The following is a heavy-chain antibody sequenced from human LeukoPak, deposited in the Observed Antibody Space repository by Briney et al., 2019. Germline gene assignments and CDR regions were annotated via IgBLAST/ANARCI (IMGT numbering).Heavy chain of an antibody. Sequence: KAGGSLRLSCAASGFTFSSYSMNWVRQAPGRGLEWVSSISSSGTYVYYADSVKGRFTISRDNAKNSLSLQMNSLRADDAAVYYCARASSKQLAGYLPDGFDIWGQGTMVTASS. CDR1: GFTFSSYS. CDR3: ARASSKQLAGYLPDGFDI. J-gene: IGHJ3*02. V-gene: IGHV3-21*01. D-gene: IGHD3-9*01. CDR2: ISSSGTYV.